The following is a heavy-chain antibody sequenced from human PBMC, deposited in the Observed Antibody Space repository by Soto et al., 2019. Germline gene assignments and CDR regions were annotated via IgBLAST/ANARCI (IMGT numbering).Heavy chain of an antibody. Sequence: EVQLVESGGGLVQPGGSLRLSCAASGFTFSIYWMHWVRQVPGKGLEWVSRMNTDGSRTSYADSARGRFVISRDDAKSTLYLQMNNLRAEDTAVYYWARGDGDQYDGHGYLGRHWGQGTLVTVSS. CDR3: ARGDGDQYDGHGYLGRH. V-gene: IGHV3-74*01. D-gene: IGHD5-18*01. J-gene: IGHJ4*02. CDR1: GFTFSIYW. CDR2: MNTDGSRT.